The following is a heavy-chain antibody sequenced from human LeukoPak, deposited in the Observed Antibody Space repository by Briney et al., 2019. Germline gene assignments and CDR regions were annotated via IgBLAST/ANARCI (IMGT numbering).Heavy chain of an antibody. D-gene: IGHD3-22*01. V-gene: IGHV4-59*01. Sequence: SETLSLTCTVSGGSISSYYWSWIRQPPGKGLEWIGYIYYSGSTNYNPSLKSRVTISVDTSKNQFSLKLSSVTAADTAVYYCARDGYYYDSSGYYTSRYFDLWGRGTLVTVSS. CDR3: ARDGYYYDSSGYYTSRYFDL. J-gene: IGHJ2*01. CDR2: IYYSGST. CDR1: GGSISSYY.